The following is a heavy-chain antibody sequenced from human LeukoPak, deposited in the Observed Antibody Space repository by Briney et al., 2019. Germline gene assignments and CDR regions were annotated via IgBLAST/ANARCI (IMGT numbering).Heavy chain of an antibody. CDR3: ARDTGYSGYDWDLDY. V-gene: IGHV1-2*02. D-gene: IGHD5-12*01. J-gene: IGHJ4*02. CDR1: GYTFTGYC. CDR2: INPNSGGT. Sequence: ASVKVSCKASGYTFTGYCMHWVRQAPGQGLEWMGWINPNSGGTNYAQKFQGRVTMTRDTSISTAYMELSRLRSDDTAVYYCARDTGYSGYDWDLDYWGQGTLVTVSS.